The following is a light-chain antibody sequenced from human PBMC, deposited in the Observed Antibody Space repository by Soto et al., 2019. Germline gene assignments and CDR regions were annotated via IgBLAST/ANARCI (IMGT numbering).Light chain of an antibody. V-gene: IGKV1-39*01. J-gene: IGKJ1*01. CDR3: QQSYSTPRT. Sequence: DIQITQSPSSLSASVVARVTITCRASQSISSYLNWYQQKPGKAPKLLIYAASSLQSGVPSRFSGSGSGTDFTLTISSLQPEDFATYYCQQSYSTPRTIGQGTKVDIK. CDR2: AAS. CDR1: QSISSY.